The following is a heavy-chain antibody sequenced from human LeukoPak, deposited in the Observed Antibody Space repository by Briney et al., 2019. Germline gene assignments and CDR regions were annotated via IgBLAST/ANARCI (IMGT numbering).Heavy chain of an antibody. CDR1: NGPINTYQ. CDR3: ARVSGYDWESFYDY. V-gene: IGHV4-59*01. D-gene: IGHD5-12*01. Sequence: SETQSLTCTVSNGPINTYQWSWIRQPPGKGLEWIGNIHYSGSTNYNPSLKSRVTISVDTSKNQFSLKLNSVTAADTAVYYCARVSGYDWESFYDYWGQGTLVTVSS. J-gene: IGHJ4*02. CDR2: IHYSGST.